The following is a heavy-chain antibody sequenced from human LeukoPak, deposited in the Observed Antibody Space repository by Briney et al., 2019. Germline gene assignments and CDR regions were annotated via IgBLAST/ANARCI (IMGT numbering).Heavy chain of an antibody. D-gene: IGHD3-10*01. CDR1: GGSFSGYY. CDR2: INHSGST. Sequence: PSETLSLTCAVYGGSFSGYYWSWIRQPPGKGLEWIGEINHSGSTNYNPSLKSRVTISVDTSKNQFSLKLSSVTAADTAVYYCAREGRNYYGSRDSLFDPWGQGTLVTVSS. V-gene: IGHV4-34*01. CDR3: AREGRNYYGSRDSLFDP. J-gene: IGHJ5*02.